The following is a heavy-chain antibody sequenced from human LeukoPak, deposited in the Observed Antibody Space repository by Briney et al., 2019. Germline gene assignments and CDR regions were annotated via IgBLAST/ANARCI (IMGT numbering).Heavy chain of an antibody. Sequence: SETLSLTCTVSGGSISSYYWSWLRQPPGKGLEWIGYIYYSGSTNYSPSLKSRVTISVDTSKNQFSLKLSSVTAADTAVYYCARDRGIAAAVHTTRYYFDYWGQGTLVTVSS. J-gene: IGHJ4*02. V-gene: IGHV4-59*01. CDR1: GGSISSYY. CDR3: ARDRGIAAAVHTTRYYFDY. D-gene: IGHD6-13*01. CDR2: IYYSGST.